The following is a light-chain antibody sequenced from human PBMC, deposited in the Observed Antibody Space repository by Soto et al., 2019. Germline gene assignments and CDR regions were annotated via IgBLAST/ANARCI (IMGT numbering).Light chain of an antibody. J-gene: IGKJ2*01. Sequence: DIQMTQFPSTLSASIGDRVTITCRASQTVSRWLAWYQQKPGKAPKLLIYKASNLESGVPSRFSGSGSGTEFTLTISSLQPDDFATYYCQQYNPYSPYTFGQGTRLEIK. V-gene: IGKV1-5*03. CDR3: QQYNPYSPYT. CDR2: KAS. CDR1: QTVSRW.